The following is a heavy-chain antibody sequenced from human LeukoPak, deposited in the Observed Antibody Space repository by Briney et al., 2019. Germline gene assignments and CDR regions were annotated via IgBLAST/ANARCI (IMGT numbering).Heavy chain of an antibody. V-gene: IGHV3-23*01. CDR2: ISGSGGST. CDR1: GFTFNSYA. Sequence: GGSLRLSCAASGFTFNSYAMSWVRQAPGKGLEWVSAISGSGGSTYYADSVKGRFTISRDNSKNTLYLQMNSLRAEDTAVYYCAKDGGAAAGTVIDLGMDVWGQGTTVTVSS. J-gene: IGHJ6*02. D-gene: IGHD6-13*01. CDR3: AKDGGAAAGTVIDLGMDV.